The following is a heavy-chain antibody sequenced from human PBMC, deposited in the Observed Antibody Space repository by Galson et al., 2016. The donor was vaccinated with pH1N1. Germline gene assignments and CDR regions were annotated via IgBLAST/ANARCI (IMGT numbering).Heavy chain of an antibody. J-gene: IGHJ6*02. CDR1: GYSFTNYW. CDR2: IYPSDSDT. CDR3: ARGSGSPDSYYYYGMDV. Sequence: QSGAEVKKPGKSLEISCKGSGYSFTNYWIGWVRQMPGKGLEWMGIIYPSDSDTRYSPSFQGQVTISADKSISTVYLQWSSLKASDTAIYYCARGSGSPDSYYYYGMDVWGQGTTVTVSS. D-gene: IGHD3-10*01. V-gene: IGHV5-51*01.